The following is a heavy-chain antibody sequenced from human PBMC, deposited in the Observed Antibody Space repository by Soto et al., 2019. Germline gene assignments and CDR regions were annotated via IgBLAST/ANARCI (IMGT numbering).Heavy chain of an antibody. D-gene: IGHD3-22*01. Sequence: SLRFPCAASGFTFSSNDMNWVRQAPGKGLEWVSLIYSSGSTSYADSVKGRFTISRDNSKNTLYLQMSSLRAEDTAVYYCATRPLLPGAPWGQGTMVTVSS. V-gene: IGHV3-53*01. CDR1: GFTFSSND. CDR2: IYSSGST. CDR3: ATRPLLPGAP. J-gene: IGHJ3*01.